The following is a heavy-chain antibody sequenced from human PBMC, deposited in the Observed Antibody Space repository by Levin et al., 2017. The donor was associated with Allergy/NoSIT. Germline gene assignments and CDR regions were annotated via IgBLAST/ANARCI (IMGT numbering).Heavy chain of an antibody. Sequence: PGGSLRLSCAASGFTFSSYGMHWVRQAPGKGLEWVAVISYDGSNKYYADSVKGRFTISRDNSKNTLYLQMNSLRAEDTAVYYCAKARWELRYYYYYGMDVWGQGTTVTVSS. CDR3: AKARWELRYYYYYGMDV. CDR1: GFTFSSYG. V-gene: IGHV3-30*18. J-gene: IGHJ6*02. D-gene: IGHD1-26*01. CDR2: ISYDGSNK.